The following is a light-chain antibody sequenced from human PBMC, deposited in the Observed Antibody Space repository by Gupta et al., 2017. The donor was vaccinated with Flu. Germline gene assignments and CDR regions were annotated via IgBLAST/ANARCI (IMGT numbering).Light chain of an antibody. CDR2: GAS. CDR3: QQYGSSLPHT. J-gene: IGKJ2*01. CDR1: QSVSSSY. Sequence: EIVLPQSPGTLALSPGERATLSCRASQSVSSSYLGWYQQRPGQAPRLLIYGASSLATGIPDRFSGSGSGTDFTLTISRLEPEDFAVYYCQQYGSSLPHTFRQGTKVEIK. V-gene: IGKV3-20*01.